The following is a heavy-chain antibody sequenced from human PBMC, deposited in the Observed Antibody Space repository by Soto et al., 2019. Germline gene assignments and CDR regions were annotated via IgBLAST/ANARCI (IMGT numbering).Heavy chain of an antibody. V-gene: IGHV6-1*01. D-gene: IGHD6-6*01. CDR2: TYYRSKWYD. CDR1: GDSVSSNSAA. CDR3: ARVRTPNLYSSSSGAFDI. Sequence: SPTLSLTCAISGDSVSSNSAAWNWIRPSPSRGLEWLGRTYYRSKWYDDYAVSVKSRITINPDTSKNQFSLQLNSVTPEDTAVYYCARVRTPNLYSSSSGAFDIWGQGTMVTVSS. J-gene: IGHJ3*02.